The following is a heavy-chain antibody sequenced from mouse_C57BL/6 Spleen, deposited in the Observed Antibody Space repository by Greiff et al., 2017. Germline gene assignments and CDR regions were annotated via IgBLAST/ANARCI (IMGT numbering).Heavy chain of an antibody. D-gene: IGHD1-1*01. CDR3: AREARNYYGSSYWYFDV. V-gene: IGHV5-16*01. CDR2: INYDGSST. Sequence: DVKLVESEGGLVQPGSSMKLSCTASGFTFSDYYMAWVRQVPEKGLEWVANINYDGSSTYYLDSLKSRFIISRDNAKNILYLQMSSLKSEDTATYYCAREARNYYGSSYWYFDVWGTGTTVTVSS. J-gene: IGHJ1*03. CDR1: GFTFSDYY.